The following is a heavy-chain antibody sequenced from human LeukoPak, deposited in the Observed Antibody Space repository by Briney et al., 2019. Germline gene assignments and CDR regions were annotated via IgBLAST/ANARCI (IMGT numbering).Heavy chain of an antibody. J-gene: IGHJ4*02. CDR3: ARGRITIFGVVLLFDY. Sequence: GASVKVSCKASGYTFTGYYIHWVRQAPGQGLEWMGWINPNSGGTNYAQKFQGRVTMTRDTSISTAYMELSRLRSDDTAVYYCARGRITIFGVVLLFDYWGQGTLVTVSS. CDR1: GYTFTGYY. V-gene: IGHV1-2*02. CDR2: INPNSGGT. D-gene: IGHD3-3*01.